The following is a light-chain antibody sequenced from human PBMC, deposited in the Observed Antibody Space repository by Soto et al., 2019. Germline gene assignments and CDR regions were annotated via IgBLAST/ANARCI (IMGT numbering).Light chain of an antibody. V-gene: IGKV1-5*01. CDR3: QQLFDSPIT. CDR2: HAS. J-gene: IGKJ5*01. CDR1: QSISIW. Sequence: DTQMTQSPSTLSASVGDRVTITCRASQSISIWLAWYQQKPGTAPKVLIYHASNLQSGVPSRFSATVSGTEFSLTITSLQPEDFATHYCQQLFDSPITFGQGTRLEIK.